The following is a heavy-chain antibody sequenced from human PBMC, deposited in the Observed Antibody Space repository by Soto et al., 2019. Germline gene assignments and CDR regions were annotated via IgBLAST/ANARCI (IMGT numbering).Heavy chain of an antibody. J-gene: IGHJ2*01. CDR3: ATAPGARIVGATIDWYFDL. CDR1: GYSISSGYY. Sequence: SETLSLTCAVSGYSISSGYYWGWIRQPPGKGLEWIGSIYHSGSTYYNPSLKSRVTISVDTSKNQFSLKLSSVTAADPAVYYCATAPGARIVGATIDWYFDLWGRGTLVTVSS. CDR2: IYHSGST. V-gene: IGHV4-38-2*01. D-gene: IGHD1-26*01.